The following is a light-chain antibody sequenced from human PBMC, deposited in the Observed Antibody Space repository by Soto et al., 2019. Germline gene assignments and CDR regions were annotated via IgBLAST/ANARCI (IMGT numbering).Light chain of an antibody. CDR2: AVS. Sequence: QSALTQPRSVSGSPGQSVTISCTGTNSDVGAYTFVSWYQQLPGKAPKLIISAVSYRPSGVPDRFSGSKSGNTASLTISGLQAEDEADYYCAAWDDSLNGQVFGGGTKLTVL. CDR3: AAWDDSLNGQV. CDR1: NSDVGAYTF. J-gene: IGLJ3*02. V-gene: IGLV2-11*01.